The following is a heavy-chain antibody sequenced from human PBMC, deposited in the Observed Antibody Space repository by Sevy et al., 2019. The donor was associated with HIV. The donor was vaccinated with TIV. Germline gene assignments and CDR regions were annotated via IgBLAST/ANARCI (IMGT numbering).Heavy chain of an antibody. Sequence: GGSLRLSCAASGFTFSKYSMSWIRQTPGKGLEWVSTFSFGCGKINYADSVKGRFTISRDDSRNTFYLQMNSLRAEDTAIYYCAREGCTRPHDYWGQGTVVTVSS. J-gene: IGHJ4*02. CDR3: AREGCTRPHDY. D-gene: IGHD2-8*01. CDR2: FSFGCGKI. CDR1: GFTFSKYS. V-gene: IGHV3-23*01.